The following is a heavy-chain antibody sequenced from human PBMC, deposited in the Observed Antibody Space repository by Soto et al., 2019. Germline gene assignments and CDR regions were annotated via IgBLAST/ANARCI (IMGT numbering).Heavy chain of an antibody. CDR1: GCTFTSYG. Sequence: ASVKVSCKASGCTFTSYGISWVRQAPGQGLEWMGWISAYNGNTNYAQKLQGRVTMTTDTSTSTAYMELRSLRSDDTAVYYCAREYDFWSGYSQSGYYYYAMDVWGQGTTVTVSS. J-gene: IGHJ6*02. CDR3: AREYDFWSGYSQSGYYYYAMDV. D-gene: IGHD3-3*01. V-gene: IGHV1-18*01. CDR2: ISAYNGNT.